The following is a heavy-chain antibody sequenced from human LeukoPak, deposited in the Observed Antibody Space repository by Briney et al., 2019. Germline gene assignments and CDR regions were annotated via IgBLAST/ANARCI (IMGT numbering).Heavy chain of an antibody. D-gene: IGHD2-2*01. V-gene: IGHV3-30*04. J-gene: IGHJ4*02. CDR1: GFTFGDYA. Sequence: SGGSLRLSCTASGFTFGDYAMSWFRQAPGKGLEWVAVISYDGSNKYYADSVKGRFTISRDNSKNTLYLQMNSLRAEDTAMYYCAKDENYCSGTSCYKNQSDYWGQGTLVTVSS. CDR2: ISYDGSNK. CDR3: AKDENYCSGTSCYKNQSDY.